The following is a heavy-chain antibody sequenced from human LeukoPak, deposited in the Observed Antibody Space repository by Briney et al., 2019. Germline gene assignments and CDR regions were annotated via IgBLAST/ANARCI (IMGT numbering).Heavy chain of an antibody. Sequence: PGGSLRLSCAASGFTFSSYAMSWVRQPPGKGLEWIGSIYYSGSTYYNPSLKSRVTISVDTSKNQFSLKLSSVTAADTAVYYCARGSSSWWGEPANFDYWGQGTLVTVSS. CDR2: IYYSGST. CDR3: ARGSSSWWGEPANFDY. J-gene: IGHJ4*02. D-gene: IGHD6-13*01. V-gene: IGHV4-38-2*01. CDR1: GFTFSSYA.